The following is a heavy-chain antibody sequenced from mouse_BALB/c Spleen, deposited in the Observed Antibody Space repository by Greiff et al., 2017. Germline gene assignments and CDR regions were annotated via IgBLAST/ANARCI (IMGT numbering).Heavy chain of an antibody. CDR2: INPGSGGT. CDR3: ARPSYYGNYE. J-gene: IGHJ3*02. CDR1: GYAFTNYL. Sequence: QVQLQQSGAELVRPGTSVKVSCKASGYAFTNYLIEWVKQRPGQGLEWIGVINPGSGGTNYNEKFKGKATLTADKSSSTAYMQLSSLTSDDSAVYFCARPSYYGNYEWGQGTLVTVSA. D-gene: IGHD2-10*01. V-gene: IGHV1-54*01.